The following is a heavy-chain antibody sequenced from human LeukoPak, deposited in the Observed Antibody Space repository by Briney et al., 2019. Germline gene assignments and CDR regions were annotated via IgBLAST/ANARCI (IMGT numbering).Heavy chain of an antibody. CDR3: ARGPRSISIVLKVYANWFDP. CDR1: GVTLSSFA. D-gene: IGHD2-8*01. Sequence: GGSLRLSCAASGVTLSSFAMSWARQAPGKGLEWVSGISSSGSGDNTYYADSVKGRFTISRDSSKNTLFLHMNTLRSEDTAVYYCARGPRSISIVLKVYANWFDPWGQGTLVTVSS. CDR2: ISSSGSGDNT. V-gene: IGHV3-23*01. J-gene: IGHJ5*02.